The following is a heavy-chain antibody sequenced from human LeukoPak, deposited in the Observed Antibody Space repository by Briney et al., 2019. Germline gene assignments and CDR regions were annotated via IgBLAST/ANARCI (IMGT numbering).Heavy chain of an antibody. D-gene: IGHD3-3*01. Sequence: GGSLRLSCAASGFTVSSNYMSWVRQAPGKGLEWVSVIYSGGSTYYADSVKGRFTISRGNSKNTLYLQMNSLRAEDTAVYYCARGGDFWSGEFDYWGQGTLVTVSS. V-gene: IGHV3-53*01. CDR2: IYSGGST. CDR1: GFTVSSNY. CDR3: ARGGDFWSGEFDY. J-gene: IGHJ4*02.